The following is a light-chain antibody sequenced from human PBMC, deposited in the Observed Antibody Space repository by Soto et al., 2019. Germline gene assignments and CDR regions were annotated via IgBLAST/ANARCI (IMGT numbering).Light chain of an antibody. CDR3: NSKRTTTSVV. Sequence: QSALPQPASVSGSPGQTITISCTGTSSDVGAYNYVSCYQQHPGKAPQLLIYEVSNRPSGVSDRFSGSKSGNTASLTISGLRAQDQADYYCNSKRTTTSVVFGSGTKLTVL. V-gene: IGLV2-14*01. CDR1: SSDVGAYNY. CDR2: EVS. J-gene: IGLJ1*01.